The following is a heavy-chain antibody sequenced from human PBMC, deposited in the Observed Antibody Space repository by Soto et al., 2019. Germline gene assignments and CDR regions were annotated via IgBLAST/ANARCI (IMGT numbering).Heavy chain of an antibody. V-gene: IGHV1-69*01. CDR2: IIPIFGTA. D-gene: IGHD2-2*02. CDR1: GGTFSSYA. CDR3: ARALYQLLYARQTGYYYGIDV. Sequence: QVQLVQSGAEVKKPGSSVKVSCKASGGTFSSYAISWVRQAPGQGLEWMGGIIPIFGTANYAQKFQGRVTITADESTSTAYMGLSSLRSEDTAVYYCARALYQLLYARQTGYYYGIDVWGQGTTVTVSS. J-gene: IGHJ6*02.